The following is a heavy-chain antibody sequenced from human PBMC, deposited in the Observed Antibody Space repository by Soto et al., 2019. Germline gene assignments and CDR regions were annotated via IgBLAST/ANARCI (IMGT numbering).Heavy chain of an antibody. CDR2: MNPNSGNT. V-gene: IGHV1-8*01. D-gene: IGHD6-19*01. Sequence: QVQLVQSGAEVKKPGVSVKVSCTFTSYDINWVRQATGQGLEWMAWMNPNSGNTRYAQKFQGRVTRTGNPSNFPAYMELSSLRSEDTAVYYCARGPGSSDWRFSYSHMDVWGQGTTVTVSS. CDR1: FTSYD. J-gene: IGHJ6*02. CDR3: ARGPGSSDWRFSYSHMDV.